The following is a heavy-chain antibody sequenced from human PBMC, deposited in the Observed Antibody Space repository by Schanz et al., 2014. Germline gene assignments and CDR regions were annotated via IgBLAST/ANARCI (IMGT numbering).Heavy chain of an antibody. V-gene: IGHV1-18*01. CDR1: RSTFSSYT. Sequence: QVQLVQSGAEVKKPGSSVKVSCKASRSTFSSYTITWVRQAPGQGLEWMGWISPYNGNTNYAQKLQGRVTMTADTSTSTAYMDLRSLRSDDTAVYYCARESVSRTRLFDPWGQGTLVTVSS. J-gene: IGHJ5*02. CDR2: ISPYNGNT. D-gene: IGHD3-3*01. CDR3: ARESVSRTRLFDP.